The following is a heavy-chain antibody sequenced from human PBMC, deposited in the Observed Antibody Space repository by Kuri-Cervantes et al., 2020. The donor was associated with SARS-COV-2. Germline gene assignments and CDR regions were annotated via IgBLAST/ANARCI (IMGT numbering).Heavy chain of an antibody. CDR2: IIPIFGTA. D-gene: IGHD3-3*01. V-gene: IGHV1-69*13. CDR1: GGTFSSYA. J-gene: IGHJ5*02. Sequence: SVKVSCKASGGTFSSYAISWVRQAPGQGLEWMGGIIPIFGTANYAQKFQGRVTITADESTSTAYMELSSLRSEDTAVYYCARDPTHYDFWSGYSRGNWFDPWGQGTLVTVSS. CDR3: ARDPTHYDFWSGYSRGNWFDP.